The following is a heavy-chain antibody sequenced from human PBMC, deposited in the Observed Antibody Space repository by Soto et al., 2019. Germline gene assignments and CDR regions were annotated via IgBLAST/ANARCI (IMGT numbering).Heavy chain of an antibody. CDR2: ITSNGSNT. V-gene: IGHV3-30-3*01. Sequence: PGGSLRLSCADSGFTVSIYAMHWVRQAPGKGLEWVSVITSNGSNTYYADSVKGRFTISRDNAKNTLYLQMNSLRAEDTAVYYCARDRGDYFDYWGQGTLVTVSS. J-gene: IGHJ4*02. D-gene: IGHD3-10*01. CDR1: GFTVSIYA. CDR3: ARDRGDYFDY.